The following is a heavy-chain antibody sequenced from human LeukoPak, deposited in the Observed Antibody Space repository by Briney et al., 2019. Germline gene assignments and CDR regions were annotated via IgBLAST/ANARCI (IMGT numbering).Heavy chain of an antibody. CDR1: GYTFTGYY. V-gene: IGHV1-2*02. D-gene: IGHD4-23*01. Sequence: ASVKVSCKASGYTFTGYYMHWVRQAPGQGLEWMGWINPNSGGTNYAQKFQGRVTMTRDTSISTAYMELSRLRSDDTAVYYCARDRRGGNSFYYYYYMDVRGKGTTVTISS. CDR3: ARDRRGGNSFYYYYYMDV. J-gene: IGHJ6*03. CDR2: INPNSGGT.